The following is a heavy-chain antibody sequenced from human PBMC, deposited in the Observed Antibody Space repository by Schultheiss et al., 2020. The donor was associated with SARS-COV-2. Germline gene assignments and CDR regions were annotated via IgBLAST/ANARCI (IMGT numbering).Heavy chain of an antibody. CDR1: GGSISSSNW. V-gene: IGHV4-4*02. D-gene: IGHD2-2*01. Sequence: SETLSLTCAVSGGSISSSNWWSWVRQPPGKGLEWIGEIYHSGSTNYNPSLKSRVTISVDKSKNQFSLKLSSVTAADTAVYYCARTPYCSSTSCSQIDYYYGMDVWGQGTTVTVSS. CDR3: ARTPYCSSTSCSQIDYYYGMDV. CDR2: IYHSGST. J-gene: IGHJ6*02.